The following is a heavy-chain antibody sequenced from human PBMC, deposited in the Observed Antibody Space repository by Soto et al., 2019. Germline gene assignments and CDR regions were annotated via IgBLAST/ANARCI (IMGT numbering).Heavy chain of an antibody. Sequence: PGGSRRLSCAASGFTFSGFTFSSYAMTWVRQAPGKGLEWVSTISGTGVSTYYADSVKGRFTISRDNSRDTLYLRMNSLRAEDTAVYYCAKGGRPPREPFMDVWGQGTTVTVSS. CDR2: ISGTGVST. D-gene: IGHD1-1*01. CDR3: AKGGRPPREPFMDV. V-gene: IGHV3-23*01. CDR1: GFTFSGFTFSSYA. J-gene: IGHJ6*02.